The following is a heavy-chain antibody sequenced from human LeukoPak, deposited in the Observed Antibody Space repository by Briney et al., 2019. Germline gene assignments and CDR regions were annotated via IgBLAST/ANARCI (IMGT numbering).Heavy chain of an antibody. CDR3: ARGYRSFDP. D-gene: IGHD2-2*01. CDR1: GASISSSNYY. Sequence: PSETLSLTCAVSGASISSSNYYWGWVRQSPGKGLEWIGNIYSSGNTYYNASLKSRVTMYIDTSKNQFSLKLSSVTAADTAVYYRARGYRSFDPWGQGTLVTVSS. J-gene: IGHJ5*02. CDR2: IYSSGNT. V-gene: IGHV4-39*07.